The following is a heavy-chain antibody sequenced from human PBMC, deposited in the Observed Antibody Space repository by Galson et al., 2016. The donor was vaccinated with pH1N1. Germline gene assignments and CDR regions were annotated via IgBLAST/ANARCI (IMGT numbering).Heavy chain of an antibody. CDR3: ARVTRYCNGGSCFAFDY. Sequence: QSGAEVIQPGESLKISSKGSGSSFTRHWIGWVRQMPGKGVERMVTSYLDGSNILYSQTFQGQVTVSADKSITTAYLQWSSLKAADSVMYYCARVTRYCNGGSCFAFDYWGQGALVSVSS. V-gene: IGHV5-51*03. D-gene: IGHD2-15*01. CDR1: GSSFTRHW. CDR2: SYLDGSNI. J-gene: IGHJ4*02.